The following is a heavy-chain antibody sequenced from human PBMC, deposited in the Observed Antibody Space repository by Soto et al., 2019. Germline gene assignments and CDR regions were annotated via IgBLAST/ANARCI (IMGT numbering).Heavy chain of an antibody. D-gene: IGHD3-10*01. CDR1: GYTFTSYD. CDR3: ARGGRGQEPTPPHYYYYMDV. V-gene: IGHV1-8*01. J-gene: IGHJ6*03. CDR2: MNPNSGNT. Sequence: QVQLVQSGAEVKKPGASVKVSCKASGYTFTSYDINWVRQATGQGLEWMGWMNPNSGNTGYAQKFQGRVTMTRNTSIRTAYMELSSLRSEDTAGYYCARGGRGQEPTPPHYYYYMDVWGKGTTVTVSS.